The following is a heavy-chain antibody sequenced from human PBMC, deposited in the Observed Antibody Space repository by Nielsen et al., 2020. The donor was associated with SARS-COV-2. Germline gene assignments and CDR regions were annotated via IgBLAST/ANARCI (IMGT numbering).Heavy chain of an antibody. D-gene: IGHD2-15*01. CDR1: GYTFTSYG. CDR2: ISAYNGNT. CDR3: ARVRCSGGSCYFDY. Sequence: ASVKVSCKASGYTFTSYGISWVRQAPGQGLEWMRWISAYNGNTNYAQKLQGRVTMTTDTSTSTAYMELRSLRSDDTAVYYCARVRCSGGSCYFDYWGQGTLVTVSS. V-gene: IGHV1-18*04. J-gene: IGHJ4*02.